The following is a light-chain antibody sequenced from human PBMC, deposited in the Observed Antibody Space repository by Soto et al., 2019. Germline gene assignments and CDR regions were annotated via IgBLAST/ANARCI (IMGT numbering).Light chain of an antibody. Sequence: DIHITHSPSTLSASVGDTVTVTCRAGQSVSGWLAWYQQKPGEAPKLLIYDASALPRGVPSRFSGSGSGTKFTLTIASLQPDDFATYYCQQYETFSGTFGPGTKVDIK. CDR3: QQYETFSGT. CDR2: DAS. CDR1: QSVSGW. V-gene: IGKV1-5*01. J-gene: IGKJ1*01.